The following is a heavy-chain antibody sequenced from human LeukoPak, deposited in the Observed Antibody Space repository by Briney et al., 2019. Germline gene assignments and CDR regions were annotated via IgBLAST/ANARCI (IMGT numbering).Heavy chain of an antibody. Sequence: GGSLRLSCAASGFSFSTYGMHCVRQAPGKGLEWVAVIWYDGNNKYYADSVKGRFTISRDNSKNTLYLQMNSLRAEDTAVYYCAKDQSIYYYYGMDVWGQGTTVTVSS. CDR3: AKDQSIYYYYGMDV. CDR2: IWYDGNNK. CDR1: GFSFSTYG. J-gene: IGHJ6*02. V-gene: IGHV3-30*02.